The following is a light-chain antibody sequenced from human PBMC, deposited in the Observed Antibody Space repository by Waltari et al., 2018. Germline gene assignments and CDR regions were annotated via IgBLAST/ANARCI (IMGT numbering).Light chain of an antibody. CDR1: QSIGRS. CDR3: HQSSKLPIT. CDR2: YAS. J-gene: IGKJ5*01. Sequence: ELVLTQSPDFQSVTPKEKVTITCRASQSIGRSLHWYQRKPCQSPNLLIKYASQSISGVPSRFSGSGSGTDFTLTITSLEAEDAATYFCHQSSKLPITFGQGTRLEI. V-gene: IGKV6-21*02.